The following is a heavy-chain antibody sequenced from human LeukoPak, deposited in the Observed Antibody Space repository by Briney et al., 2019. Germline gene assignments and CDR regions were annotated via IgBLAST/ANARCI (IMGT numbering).Heavy chain of an antibody. Sequence: GGSLRLSCPASGFAYISYGMHWVRQAPGHGLDSLAVIWYDRTNKYYADSVKGRFTISRDNSKYTLYLQMNSLTAEDTAVYYCARVVGSGFGYFDYWGQGTLVTVSS. J-gene: IGHJ4*02. CDR2: IWYDRTNK. V-gene: IGHV3-33*01. D-gene: IGHD6-19*01. CDR1: GFAYISYG. CDR3: ARVVGSGFGYFDY.